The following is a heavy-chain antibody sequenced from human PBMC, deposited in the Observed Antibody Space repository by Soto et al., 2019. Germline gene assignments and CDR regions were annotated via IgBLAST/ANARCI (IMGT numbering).Heavy chain of an antibody. CDR3: ARDDYCTNGVCSRRYFDL. CDR1: GYTFTSYG. V-gene: IGHV1-18*01. CDR2: ISAYNGNT. J-gene: IGHJ2*01. Sequence: QVQLVQSGAEVKKPGASVKVSCKASGYTFTSYGISWVRQAPGQGLEWMGWISAYNGNTNYAQKLQGRVTMTTDTSTSTADMELRSLRSDDTAVYYCARDDYCTNGVCSRRYFDLWGRGTLVTVSS. D-gene: IGHD2-8*01.